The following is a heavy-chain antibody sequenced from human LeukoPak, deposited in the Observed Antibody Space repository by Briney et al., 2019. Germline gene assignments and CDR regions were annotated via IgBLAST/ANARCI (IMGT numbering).Heavy chain of an antibody. CDR2: ISSSSSYI. D-gene: IGHD2-2*01. Sequence: GGSLRLSCAASGFTFSSYSMNWVRQAPGKGLEWVSSISSSSSYIYYADSVKGRFTISRDNAKNSLYLQMNSLRAEDTAVYYCARLHRYCSSTSCFQKGYYYYYYYMDVWGKGTTVTVSS. CDR3: ARLHRYCSSTSCFQKGYYYYYYYMDV. V-gene: IGHV3-21*04. CDR1: GFTFSSYS. J-gene: IGHJ6*03.